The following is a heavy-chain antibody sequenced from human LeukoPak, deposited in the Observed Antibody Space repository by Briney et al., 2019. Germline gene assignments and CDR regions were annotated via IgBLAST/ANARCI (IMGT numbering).Heavy chain of an antibody. D-gene: IGHD2-2*01. CDR3: EKGRSCSIDLSHGDLDY. CDR2: ISGSGGST. J-gene: IGHJ4*02. V-gene: IGHV3-23*01. Sequence: GGSLRLSCAPSGFIFSSYAMSWVRQAPGKGLEWVSTISGSGGSTYYADSVKGRFTISRDNSKNTVYLQMNSLRAEDTAVYYCEKGRSCSIDLSHGDLDYGGQGTLVTVSS. CDR1: GFIFSSYA.